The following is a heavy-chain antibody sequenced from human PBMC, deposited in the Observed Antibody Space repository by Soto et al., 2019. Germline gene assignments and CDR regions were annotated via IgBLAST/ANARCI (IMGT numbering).Heavy chain of an antibody. D-gene: IGHD6-6*01. Sequence: PSETLSVTSSVSGGSFTDYQWTTIRQFPGGGLNGTCHVNPRCTTQYGPSLEVRLTLSVDRPKWQFSLELTSVTAANSSLSICGRRQFLSSSDLDSWGPGTLVNVSS. J-gene: IGHJ4*02. V-gene: IGHV4-34*01. CDR1: GGSFTDYQ. CDR3: GRRQFLSSSDLDS. CDR2: VNPRCTT.